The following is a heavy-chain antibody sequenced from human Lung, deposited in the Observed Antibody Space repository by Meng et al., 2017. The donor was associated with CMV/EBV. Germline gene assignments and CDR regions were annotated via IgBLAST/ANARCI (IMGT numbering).Heavy chain of an antibody. CDR1: GVG. D-gene: IGHD3-3*01. V-gene: IGHV2-5*01. CDR2: IYWNDDK. J-gene: IGHJ5*02. CDR3: ARTSITIFGVVIIGEVNWFDP. Sequence: GVGVGWNRQPPGKALEWLALIYWNDDKRYSPSLKSRLTITKDTSKNQVVLTMTNMDPVDTATYYCARTSITIFGVVIIGEVNWFDPWGQGTLVTVSS.